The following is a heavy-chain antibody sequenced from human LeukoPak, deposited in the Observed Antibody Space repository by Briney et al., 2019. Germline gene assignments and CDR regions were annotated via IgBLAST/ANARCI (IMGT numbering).Heavy chain of an antibody. Sequence: GGSLRLSCAASGFTFSSYGMHWVRQAPGKGLEWVAVIWYDGSNKYYADSVKGRFTISRDNSKNTLYLQMNSLRAGDTAIYYCAKDRALHQFDYWGQGTLVTVSS. CDR1: GFTFSSYG. CDR2: IWYDGSNK. V-gene: IGHV3-33*06. J-gene: IGHJ4*02. CDR3: AKDRALHQFDY.